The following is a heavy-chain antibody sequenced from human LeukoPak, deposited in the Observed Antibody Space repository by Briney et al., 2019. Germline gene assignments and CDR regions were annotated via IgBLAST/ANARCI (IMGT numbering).Heavy chain of an antibody. CDR1: GFTFSSNA. D-gene: IGHD2-15*01. Sequence: GGSLRLSCAASGFTFSSNAMHWVRQAPGKGLEWVAVISYDGSSEYYADSVKGRFTISRDNSKNTVYLQMNSLRDEDTAVYSCAKGGGGSCSTACDYWGQGTLVTVSS. CDR2: ISYDGSSE. V-gene: IGHV3-30-3*01. CDR3: AKGGGGSCSTACDY. J-gene: IGHJ4*02.